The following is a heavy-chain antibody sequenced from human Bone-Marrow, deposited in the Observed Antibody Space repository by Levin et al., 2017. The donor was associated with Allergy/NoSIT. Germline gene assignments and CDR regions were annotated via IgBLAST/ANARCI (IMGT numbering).Heavy chain of an antibody. Sequence: ASVKVSCKASGYTFSDYYIHWVRQAPGQGLEWMGRINPKSGVTVYAQKFQGRVTLTSDTSISTAYMELSGLRSDDTAVYYCAKVPPFTTGAGNWLDPWGQGALVTVSS. CDR3: AKVPPFTTGAGNWLDP. CDR1: GYTFSDYY. D-gene: IGHD6-13*01. J-gene: IGHJ5*02. CDR2: INPKSGVT. V-gene: IGHV1-2*06.